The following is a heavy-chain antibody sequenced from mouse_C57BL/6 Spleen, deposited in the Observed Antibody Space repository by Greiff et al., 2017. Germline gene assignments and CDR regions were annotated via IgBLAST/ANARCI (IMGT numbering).Heavy chain of an antibody. CDR1: GYTFTDYY. Sequence: EVQLQQSGPELVKPGASVKISCKASGYTFTDYYMNWVKQSHGKSLEWIGDSNPNNGGTSYNQKFKGKATLTVDKSSSTAYMELRSLTSEDSAVYSCARQTAVGSVYFDYWGQGTTLTVSS. CDR3: ARQTAVGSVYFDY. CDR2: SNPNNGGT. J-gene: IGHJ2*01. V-gene: IGHV1-26*01. D-gene: IGHD1-1*02.